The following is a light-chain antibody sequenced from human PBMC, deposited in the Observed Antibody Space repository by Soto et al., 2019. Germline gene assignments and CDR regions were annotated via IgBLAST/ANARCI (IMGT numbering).Light chain of an antibody. J-gene: IGLJ3*02. CDR3: SSSEGSNNWGV. Sequence: QSALTQPPSASGSPGQSVTISCTGTSSDVGSYDYVSWYQQHPGKAPKLMIYEVSKRPSGVPDRFSGSKSGNTASLTVSGLQAEEEDDYYCSSSEGSNNWGVFGGGTKLTVL. V-gene: IGLV2-8*01. CDR2: EVS. CDR1: SSDVGSYDY.